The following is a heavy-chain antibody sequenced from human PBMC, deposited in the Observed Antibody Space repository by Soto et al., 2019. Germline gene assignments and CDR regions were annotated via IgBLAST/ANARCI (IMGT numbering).Heavy chain of an antibody. J-gene: IGHJ3*02. CDR3: ATAIADDAFDI. D-gene: IGHD2-2*01. Sequence: GASVKVSCKASGYTFTSYAMHWVRQAPGQRLEWMGWINAGNGNTKYSQKFQGRVTITRDTSASTAYMELSSLRSEGTAVYYCATAIADDAFDIWGRGTMVTVSS. CDR2: INAGNGNT. CDR1: GYTFTSYA. V-gene: IGHV1-3*01.